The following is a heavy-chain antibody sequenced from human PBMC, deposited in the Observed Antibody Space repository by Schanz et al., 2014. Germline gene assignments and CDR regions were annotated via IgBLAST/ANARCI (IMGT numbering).Heavy chain of an antibody. Sequence: QVQLQESGPGLVKPSETLSLTCSVSGGDIGNYYWSWIRQPPGKGLEWIGYIYHSGSPIYNPSLRIQIPREKDTTKNHFPRKRVSGPAADTAMYFCARQGDVYRLDYWGQGTLVTVTS. J-gene: IGHJ4*02. D-gene: IGHD1-26*01. CDR3: ARQGDVYRLDY. CDR2: IYHSGSP. V-gene: IGHV4-59*08. CDR1: GGDIGNYY.